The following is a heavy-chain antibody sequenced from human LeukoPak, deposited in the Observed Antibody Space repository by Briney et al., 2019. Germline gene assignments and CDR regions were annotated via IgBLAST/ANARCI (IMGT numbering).Heavy chain of an antibody. V-gene: IGHV3-30*03. CDR2: MSHDGSIE. Sequence: GGSLRLSCVASGFTFSTYGMHWVRQAPGKGLEGVAVMSHDGSIEKYAGSVKGRFTISGDNSKKTLFLQMNSLRSDAAAVYYCARAKIIQSITHMDVWGQGTTVTVSS. CDR1: GFTFSTYG. D-gene: IGHD5-18*01. J-gene: IGHJ6*02. CDR3: ARAKIIQSITHMDV.